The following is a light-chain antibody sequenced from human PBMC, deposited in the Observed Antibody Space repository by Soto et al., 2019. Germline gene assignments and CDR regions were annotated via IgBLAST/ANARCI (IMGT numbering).Light chain of an antibody. CDR3: HFRHT. CDR2: GAS. CDR1: QSVSSSY. V-gene: IGKV3-20*01. J-gene: IGKJ1*01. Sequence: EFLLTQAPGNLSLSSGERATLSCRAGQSVSSSYLAWYQQKPGQAPRLLIYGASSRATGIPDRFSGSGSGTDFTLTISRFDAKEFTENYCHFRHTFGQST.